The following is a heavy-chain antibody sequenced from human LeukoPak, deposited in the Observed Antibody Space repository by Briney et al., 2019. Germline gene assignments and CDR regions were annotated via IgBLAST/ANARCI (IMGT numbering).Heavy chain of an antibody. CDR1: GFTFSSYA. CDR3: ARAPVAAAGEVIY. Sequence: PGGSLRLSCAASGFTFSSYAMHWVRQAPGKGLEWVAVISYDGSNKYYADSVKGRFTISRDNSKNTLYLQMNSLRAEDTAVYYCARAPVAAAGEVIYWGQGTLVTVSS. J-gene: IGHJ4*02. V-gene: IGHV3-30-3*01. D-gene: IGHD6-13*01. CDR2: ISYDGSNK.